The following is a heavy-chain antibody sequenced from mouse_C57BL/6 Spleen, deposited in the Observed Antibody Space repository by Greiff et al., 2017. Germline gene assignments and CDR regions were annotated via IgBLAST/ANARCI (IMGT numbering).Heavy chain of an antibody. J-gene: IGHJ2*01. CDR2: IDPETGGT. V-gene: IGHV1-15*01. CDR3: TSYYDGTDY. CDR1: GYTFTDYE. Sequence: QVQLQQSGAELVRPGASVTLSCKASGYTFTDYEMHWVKQTPVHGLEWIGAIDPETGGTAYNQKFKGKAILTADKSSSTAYMELRSLTSEDSAVYYCTSYYDGTDYWGQGTTLTVSS. D-gene: IGHD1-1*01.